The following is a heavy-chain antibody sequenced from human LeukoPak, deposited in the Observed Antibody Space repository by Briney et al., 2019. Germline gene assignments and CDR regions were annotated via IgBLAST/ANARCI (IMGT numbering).Heavy chain of an antibody. J-gene: IGHJ4*02. D-gene: IGHD1-1*01. CDR2: IKQDEREK. CDR3: ARGAWRDRYFDY. CDR1: GFTFTNYW. Sequence: GGSLRLSCAASGFTFTNYWMSWVRQAPGKGLEWVANIKQDEREKFYVDSVKGRFTISRDNAKNSMYLQLNSLRAEDTAVYYCARGAWRDRYFDYWGQGILVTVSS. V-gene: IGHV3-7*01.